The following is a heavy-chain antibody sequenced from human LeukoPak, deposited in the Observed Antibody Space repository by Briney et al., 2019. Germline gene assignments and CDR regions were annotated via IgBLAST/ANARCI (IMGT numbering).Heavy chain of an antibody. Sequence: PGGSLRLSCAASGFTFSNYWMHWVRQAPGKGLVWVSRINSDGINTSYADSVKGRFTISRDNAKNTLNLQMNSLRVEDTALYYCTKSQVGALAYFDYWGQGTLVTVSS. V-gene: IGHV3-74*01. D-gene: IGHD1-26*01. CDR2: INSDGINT. CDR3: TKSQVGALAYFDY. J-gene: IGHJ4*02. CDR1: GFTFSNYW.